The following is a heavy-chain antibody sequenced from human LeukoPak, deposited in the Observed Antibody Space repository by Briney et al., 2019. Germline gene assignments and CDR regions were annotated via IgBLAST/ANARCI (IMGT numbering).Heavy chain of an antibody. CDR2: VYSSGSV. D-gene: IGHD3-10*01. Sequence: PSETLSLTCAVSGGSIAIRNYYWAWIRQSPGRGLEWLGSVYSSGSVYYNPSLKSRVTILVDTSKNQFALKLSSVTAADTAVYYCARRRTTMVRGVSFRAFDIWGQGTMVTVSS. J-gene: IGHJ3*02. CDR3: ARRRTTMVRGVSFRAFDI. V-gene: IGHV4-39*01. CDR1: GGSIAIRNYY.